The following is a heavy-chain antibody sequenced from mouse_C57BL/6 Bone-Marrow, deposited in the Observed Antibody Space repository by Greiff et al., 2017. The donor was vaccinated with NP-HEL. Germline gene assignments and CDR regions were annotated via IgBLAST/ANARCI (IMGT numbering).Heavy chain of an antibody. CDR1: GYTFTTYW. Sequence: VQLQQPGAELVKPGASVKLSCKASGYTFTTYWMQWVKQRPGQGLEWIGEIDPSDSYNNYNQKFKGKATLTVDTSSSTANMQLSSLTSEYSAVYYCARKAYYGRSYEFAYWGQGTLVTVSA. CDR2: IDPSDSYN. V-gene: IGHV1-50*01. J-gene: IGHJ3*01. D-gene: IGHD1-1*01. CDR3: ARKAYYGRSYEFAY.